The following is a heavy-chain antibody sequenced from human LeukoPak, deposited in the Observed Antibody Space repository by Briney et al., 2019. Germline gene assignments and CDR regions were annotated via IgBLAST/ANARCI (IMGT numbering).Heavy chain of an antibody. J-gene: IGHJ4*02. CDR1: GFPFSSYW. D-gene: IGHD3-22*01. CDR3: AKNSDSSGYYYGVWDY. V-gene: IGHV3-7*03. Sequence: GGSLRLSCVASGFPFSSYWMTWVRQAPGKGLEWVANIKQDGSKKSYVDSVKGRFTISRDNAKNSLYLQMNSLRAEDTAVYYCAKNSDSSGYYYGVWDYWGQGTLVTVSS. CDR2: IKQDGSKK.